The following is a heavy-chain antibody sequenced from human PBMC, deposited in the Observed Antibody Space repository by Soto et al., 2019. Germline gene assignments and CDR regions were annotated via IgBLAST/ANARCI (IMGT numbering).Heavy chain of an antibody. J-gene: IGHJ4*02. CDR2: IYYSGST. D-gene: IGHD5-18*01. CDR3: ARGGYSYGYHFDY. V-gene: IGHV4-59*01. CDR1: GGSISSYY. Sequence: SETLSLTCTVSGGSISSYYWSWIRQPPGKGLEWIGYIYYSGSTNYNPSLKSRVTISVDTSKNQFSLKLSSVTAADTAVYYCARGGYSYGYHFDYWGQGTLVTV.